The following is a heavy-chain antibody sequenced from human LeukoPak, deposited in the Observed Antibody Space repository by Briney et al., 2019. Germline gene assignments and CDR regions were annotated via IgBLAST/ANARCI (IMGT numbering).Heavy chain of an antibody. J-gene: IGHJ6*03. CDR3: ARGVKIRNYYYYMDV. CDR1: GGSISSGTYY. CDR2: IYISGST. D-gene: IGHD3-16*02. Sequence: PSQTLSLTCTVSGGSISSGTYYWSWIRQPAGKGLEWFGRIYISGSTNYNPSLKGRVTISVDTSKNQFSLKLSSVTAADTAVYYCARGVKIRNYYYYMDVWGKGTTVTISS. V-gene: IGHV4-61*02.